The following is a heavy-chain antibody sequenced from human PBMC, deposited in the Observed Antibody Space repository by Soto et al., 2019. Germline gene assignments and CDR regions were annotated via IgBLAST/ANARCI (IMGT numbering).Heavy chain of an antibody. CDR1: GGSVSSSSYY. CDR2: IYYSGDT. V-gene: IGHV4-39*01. J-gene: IGHJ4*02. Sequence: SETLSLTCTVSGGSVSSSSYYWGWIRQPPGKGLEWIGSIYYSGDTYYNPSLKSRVTISVDTSKNQFSLKLSSVTAADTAVYYCARLGVTDISNIDYWGQGTLVTVSS. CDR3: ARLGVTDISNIDY.